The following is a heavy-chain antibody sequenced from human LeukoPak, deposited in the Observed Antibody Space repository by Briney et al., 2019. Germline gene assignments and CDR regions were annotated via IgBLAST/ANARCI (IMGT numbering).Heavy chain of an antibody. CDR3: ARGGDSSWYATYYFDY. CDR2: ISYDGSNK. V-gene: IGHV3-30-3*01. D-gene: IGHD6-13*01. CDR1: GFTFSSYA. Sequence: GGSLRLSCAASGFTFSSYAMHWVRQAPGKGLEWVAVISYDGSNKYYADSVKGRFTISRDNAKNSLYLQMNSLRAEDTAVYYCARGGDSSWYATYYFDYWGQGTLVTVSS. J-gene: IGHJ4*02.